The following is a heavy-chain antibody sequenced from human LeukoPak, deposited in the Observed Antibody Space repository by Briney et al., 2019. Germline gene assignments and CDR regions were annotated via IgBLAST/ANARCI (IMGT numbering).Heavy chain of an antibody. D-gene: IGHD3-3*01. Sequence: SETLSLTCTVSGGSISSYYWSWIRQPPGKGLEWIGYIYYSGSTNYNPSFKSRVTISVDTSKNQFSLKLSSVTAADTAVYYCAGYDFWSGYSFDYWGQGTLVTVSS. CDR3: AGYDFWSGYSFDY. V-gene: IGHV4-59*08. J-gene: IGHJ4*02. CDR2: IYYSGST. CDR1: GGSISSYY.